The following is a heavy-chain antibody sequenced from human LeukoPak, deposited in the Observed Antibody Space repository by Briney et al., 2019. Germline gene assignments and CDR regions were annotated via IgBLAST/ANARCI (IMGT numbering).Heavy chain of an antibody. V-gene: IGHV3-30*02. CDR2: IRYDGSNK. Sequence: PGGSLRLPCAASGFTFSSYGMHWVRQAPGKGLEWVAFIRYDGSNKYYADSVKGRFTISRDNSKNTLYLQMNSLRAEDTAVYYCAKPDHSGSPHFDYWGQGTLVTVSS. CDR1: GFTFSSYG. D-gene: IGHD1-26*01. CDR3: AKPDHSGSPHFDY. J-gene: IGHJ4*02.